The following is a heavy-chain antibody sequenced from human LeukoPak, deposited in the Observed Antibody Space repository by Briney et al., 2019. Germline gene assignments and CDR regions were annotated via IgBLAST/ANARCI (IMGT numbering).Heavy chain of an antibody. Sequence: GSLRLSCAASGFTVKNHYMSLVRQAPGKGLEWVSVIYSGGSTYYADSVKGRFTISRDNSKNTLYLQMNSLRAEDTAVYYCARVGLGDWGQGTLVTVSS. V-gene: IGHV3-53*01. CDR2: IYSGGST. CDR1: GFTVKNHY. CDR3: ARVGLGD. D-gene: IGHD5/OR15-5a*01. J-gene: IGHJ4*02.